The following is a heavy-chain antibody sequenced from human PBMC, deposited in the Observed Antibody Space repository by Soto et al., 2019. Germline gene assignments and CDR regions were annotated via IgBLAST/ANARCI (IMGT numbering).Heavy chain of an antibody. Sequence: GPSLRLSCAASGFTFSSYSMTWVRQAPGKGLEWVAHITSSGGTTYYGDSVKGRFTISRDTSRNTLYLQMNSLRAEDTALYYCAKCMQAYWNYDAHHIWGQGTVVTVSS. CDR2: ITSSGGTT. D-gene: IGHD1-7*01. CDR3: AKCMQAYWNYDAHHI. V-gene: IGHV3-23*02. CDR1: GFTFSSYS. J-gene: IGHJ3*02.